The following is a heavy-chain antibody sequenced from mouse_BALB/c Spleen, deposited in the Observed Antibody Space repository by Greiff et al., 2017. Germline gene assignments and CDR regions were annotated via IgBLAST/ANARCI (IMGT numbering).Heavy chain of an antibody. CDR3: ARTYYYGSSYVPFDY. D-gene: IGHD1-1*01. CDR2: INPYNGAT. CDR1: GYSFTGYY. J-gene: IGHJ2*01. Sequence: VQLQQSGPELVKPGASVKISCKASGYSFTGYYMHWVKQSHVKSLEWIGRINPYNGATSYNQNFKDKASLTVDKSSSTAYMELHSLTSEDSAVYYCARTYYYGSSYVPFDYWGQGTTLTVSS. V-gene: IGHV1-31*01.